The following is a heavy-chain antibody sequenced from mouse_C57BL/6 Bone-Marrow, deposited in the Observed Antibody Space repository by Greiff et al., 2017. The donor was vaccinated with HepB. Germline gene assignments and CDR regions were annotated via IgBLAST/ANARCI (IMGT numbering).Heavy chain of an antibody. Sequence: EVHLVESGGGLVKPGGSLKLSCAASGFTFSSYAMSWVRQTPEKRLEWVATISDGGSYTYYPDNVKGRFTISRDNAKNNLYLQMSHLKSEDTAMYYCARESDSYGSSYWFAYWGHGTLVTVSA. V-gene: IGHV5-4*01. CDR1: GFTFSSYA. CDR3: ARESDSYGSSYWFAY. J-gene: IGHJ3*01. CDR2: ISDGGSYT. D-gene: IGHD1-1*01.